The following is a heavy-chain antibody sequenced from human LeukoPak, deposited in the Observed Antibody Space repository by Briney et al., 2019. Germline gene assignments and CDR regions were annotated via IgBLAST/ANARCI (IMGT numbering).Heavy chain of an antibody. CDR1: GGTFSSYA. CDR3: ARDRWDYCSSTSCYGGSLDY. Sequence: SVKVSCKASGGTFSSYAISWVRQAPGQGLEWMGGIIPIFGTANYAQKFQGRVTITAGESTSTAYMELSSLRSEDTAVYYCARDRWDYCSSTSCYGGSLDYWGQGTLVTVSS. J-gene: IGHJ4*02. D-gene: IGHD2-2*01. CDR2: IIPIFGTA. V-gene: IGHV1-69*13.